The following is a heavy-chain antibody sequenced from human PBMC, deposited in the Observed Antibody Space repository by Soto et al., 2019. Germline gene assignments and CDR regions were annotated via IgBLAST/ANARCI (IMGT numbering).Heavy chain of an antibody. Sequence: EVQLVESGGGLVKPGGSLRLSCAASGFTFSSYSMNWVRQAPGKGLEWVSSISSSSSYIYYADSVKGRFTISRDNAKNSLYLQMNSLRAEDTAVYYCARDYRWQQLRNYYYYGMDVWGQGTTVTVSS. J-gene: IGHJ6*02. CDR3: ARDYRWQQLRNYYYYGMDV. D-gene: IGHD6-13*01. CDR1: GFTFSSYS. V-gene: IGHV3-21*01. CDR2: ISSSSSYI.